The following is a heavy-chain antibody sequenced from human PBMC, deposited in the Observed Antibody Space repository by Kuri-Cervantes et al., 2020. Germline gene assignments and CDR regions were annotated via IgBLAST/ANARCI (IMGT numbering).Heavy chain of an antibody. CDR3: ASVLRSIDAFGI. Sequence: GGSLRLSCAASGFTFSSYWMHWVRQAPGKGLVWVSRINSDGSSTSYADSVKGRFTISRDNAKNTLYLQMNSLRAEDTAVYYCASVLRSIDAFGIWGQGTMVTVSS. J-gene: IGHJ3*02. CDR2: INSDGSST. D-gene: IGHD5/OR15-5a*01. CDR1: GFTFSSYW. V-gene: IGHV3-74*01.